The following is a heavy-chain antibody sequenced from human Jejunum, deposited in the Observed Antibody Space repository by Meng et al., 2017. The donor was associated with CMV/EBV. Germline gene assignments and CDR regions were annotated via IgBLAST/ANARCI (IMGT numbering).Heavy chain of an antibody. CDR1: GFTFRNYW. CDR2: IKQDRSEK. D-gene: IGHD3-10*01. Sequence: SCAASGFTFRNYWMPWVRQAPGKGLEWVANIKQDRSEKFYVDSVKGRFTISRDNAKNSLYLQMNSLRGDDTGVYYCGRNRVDYWGQGTLVTVSS. V-gene: IGHV3-7*01. J-gene: IGHJ4*02. CDR3: GRNRVDY.